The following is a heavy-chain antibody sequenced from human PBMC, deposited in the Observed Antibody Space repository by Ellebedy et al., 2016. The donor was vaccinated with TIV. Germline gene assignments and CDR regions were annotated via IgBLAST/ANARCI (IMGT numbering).Heavy chain of an antibody. CDR2: IIPIFGTA. Sequence: SVKVSCXASGGTFSSYAISWVRQAPGQGLEWMGGIIPIFGTANYAQKFQGRVTMTTDTSTSTAYMELRSLRSDDTAVYYCARAGYGDYRAFDIWGQGTMVTVSS. CDR1: GGTFSSYA. V-gene: IGHV1-69*05. D-gene: IGHD4-17*01. J-gene: IGHJ3*02. CDR3: ARAGYGDYRAFDI.